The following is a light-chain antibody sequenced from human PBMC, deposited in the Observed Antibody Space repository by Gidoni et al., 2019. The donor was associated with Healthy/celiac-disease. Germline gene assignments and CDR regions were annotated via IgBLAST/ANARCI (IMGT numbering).Light chain of an antibody. CDR3: QQRSNWPS. CDR1: QSVSSY. CDR2: DAS. J-gene: IGKJ4*01. Sequence: EIVMTQSPATLSLSPGERATLACRASQSVSSYLAWYQQQHGQAPRLLIYDASNRATGIPTWFSGSGSGTDFTRTISILEPEYFAVYYCQQRSNWPSFGGGTKVEIK. V-gene: IGKV3-11*01.